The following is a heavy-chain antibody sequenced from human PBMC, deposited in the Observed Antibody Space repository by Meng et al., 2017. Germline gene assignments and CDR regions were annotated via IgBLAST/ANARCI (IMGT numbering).Heavy chain of an antibody. CDR2: INTNTGNP. CDR1: GYTFTSYA. J-gene: IGHJ4*02. V-gene: IGHV7-4-1*02. CDR3: ARGRDTAMVTRALGY. D-gene: IGHD5-18*01. Sequence: ASVKVSCKASGYTFTSYAMNWMRQAPGQGLEWMGWINTNTGNPTYAQGFTGRFVFSLDTSVSTAYLQISSLKAEDTAVYYCARGRDTAMVTRALGYWGQGTLVTVSS.